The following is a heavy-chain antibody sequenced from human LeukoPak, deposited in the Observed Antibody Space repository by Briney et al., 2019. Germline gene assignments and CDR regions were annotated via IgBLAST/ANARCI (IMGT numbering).Heavy chain of an antibody. CDR1: GYTLTKLS. V-gene: IGHV1-24*01. Sequence: ASVKVSCKVSGYTLTKLSMHWVRQAPGKGLEWMGGFDPEDGETIYAQKFQGRVTMTEDTSTDTAYMELSSLRSEDTAVYYCATSGYCSGGSCYNFDYWGQGTLVTVSS. J-gene: IGHJ4*02. CDR2: FDPEDGET. D-gene: IGHD2-15*01. CDR3: ATSGYCSGGSCYNFDY.